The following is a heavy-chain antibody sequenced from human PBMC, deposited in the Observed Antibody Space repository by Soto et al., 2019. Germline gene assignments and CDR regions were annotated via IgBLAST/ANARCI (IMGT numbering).Heavy chain of an antibody. CDR2: IYWDDDK. J-gene: IGHJ5*02. Sequence: GSGPTLVNPTQTLTLTCTFSGFSLSTSGVGVGWIRQPPGKALEWLALIYWDDDKRYSPSLKSRLTITKDTSKNQVVLTMTNMDPVDTATYYCAHLIVLVPAATHDVGNWFDPWGQGTLVTVSS. CDR3: AHLIVLVPAATHDVGNWFDP. CDR1: GFSLSTSGVG. D-gene: IGHD2-2*01. V-gene: IGHV2-5*02.